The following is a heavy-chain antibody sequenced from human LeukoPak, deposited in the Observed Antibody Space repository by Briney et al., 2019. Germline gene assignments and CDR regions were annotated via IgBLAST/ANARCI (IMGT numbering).Heavy chain of an antibody. CDR3: ARVAAVAGTGFDDY. CDR2: IKQDGSEK. D-gene: IGHD6-19*01. CDR1: GFTFSSYW. V-gene: IGHV3-7*01. J-gene: IGHJ4*02. Sequence: GGSLRLSCVASGFTFSSYWMSWVRQAPGKGLEWVANIKQDGSEKGFVESVKGRFTISRDNAKNSLYLQMNSLRAEDTAVYYCARVAAVAGTGFDDYWGQGILVTVSS.